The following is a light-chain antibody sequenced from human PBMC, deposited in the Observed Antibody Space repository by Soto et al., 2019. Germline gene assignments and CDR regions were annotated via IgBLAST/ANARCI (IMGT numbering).Light chain of an antibody. Sequence: ETVLTQSPGTLSLSPGERATLSCRSSQSVSSSYLAWYQQKPGQAPRLLIYDVSSRATGIPDRVSGSGSGTDFTLTISRLEPEDFAVYYCQQYGSSPTFGQGTKVEIK. CDR1: QSVSSSY. CDR2: DVS. V-gene: IGKV3-20*01. J-gene: IGKJ1*01. CDR3: QQYGSSPT.